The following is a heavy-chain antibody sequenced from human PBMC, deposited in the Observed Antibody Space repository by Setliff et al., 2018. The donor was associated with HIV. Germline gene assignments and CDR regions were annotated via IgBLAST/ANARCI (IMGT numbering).Heavy chain of an antibody. CDR2: IYYSGST. V-gene: IGHV4-39*01. CDR1: AGSIRSSTYY. J-gene: IGHJ4*01. CDR3: ASHLPPYSGNFDY. Sequence: SETLSLTCTVSAGSIRSSTYYWAWIRQPPGKGLEWIGTIYYSGSTYYNPSLKSRATISVDTSKNQFSLKLSSVTAADTAVYYCASHLPPYSGNFDYWGHGTLVTVSS. D-gene: IGHD1-26*01.